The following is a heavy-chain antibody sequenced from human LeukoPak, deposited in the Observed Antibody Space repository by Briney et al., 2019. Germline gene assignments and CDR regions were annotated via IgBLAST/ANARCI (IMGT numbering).Heavy chain of an antibody. CDR1: GGTFSSYA. D-gene: IGHD2-21*02. CDR2: IIPIFGTA. V-gene: IGHV1-69*13. Sequence: SVKVSCKASGGTFSSYAISWVRQAPGQGLEWMGGIIPIFGTANYAQKFQGRVTITADESTSTAYMELSSLRPEDTAVYYCASSECGGDCYYYYYYGMDVWGQGTTVTVSS. CDR3: ASSECGGDCYYYYYYGMDV. J-gene: IGHJ6*02.